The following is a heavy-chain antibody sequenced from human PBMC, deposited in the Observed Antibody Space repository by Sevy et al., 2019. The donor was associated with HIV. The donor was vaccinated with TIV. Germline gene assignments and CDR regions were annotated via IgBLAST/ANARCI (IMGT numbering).Heavy chain of an antibody. CDR1: GFTFGNYA. CDR3: AKDTRGYYRPIDY. V-gene: IGHV3-23*01. CDR2: IMGSGSTT. Sequence: GGSLRLSCAASGFTFGNYAMNWVRQTPGKGLEGVSYIMGSGSTTYYAEYLKGRFTVSRDNSQNTLYLQMSSLRAEDTAIYYCAKDTRGYYRPIDYWGQGTLVTVSS. D-gene: IGHD3-22*01. J-gene: IGHJ4*02.